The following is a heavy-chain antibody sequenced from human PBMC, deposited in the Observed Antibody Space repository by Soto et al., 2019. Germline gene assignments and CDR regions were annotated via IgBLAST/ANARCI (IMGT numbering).Heavy chain of an antibody. CDR1: GGSISNYY. V-gene: IGHV4-59*08. CDR2: IFYSGST. J-gene: IGHJ6*02. Sequence: PSETLSLTCTVSGGSISNYYWSWIRQPPGRGLEWIGHIFYSGSTNYNPSLKSRVTISVDTSKNQFSLKLSSVTAADTAVYYCARARGAYYYYGMDVWGQGTTVTVSS. CDR3: ARARGAYYYYGMDV. D-gene: IGHD3-10*01.